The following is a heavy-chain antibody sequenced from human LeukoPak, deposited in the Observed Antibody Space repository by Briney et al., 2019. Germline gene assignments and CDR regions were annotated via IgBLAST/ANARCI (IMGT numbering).Heavy chain of an antibody. CDR2: IYYSGST. D-gene: IGHD6-19*01. V-gene: IGHV4-59*01. J-gene: IGHJ4*02. Sequence: PSETLSLTCTVSGGSISSYYWSWIRQPPGKGLEWIGYIYYSGSTNYNPSLKSRVTISVDTSKNQFSLKLSSVTAADTAVYYCARSIAVAAIDYWGQGTLVTVSS. CDR3: ARSIAVAAIDY. CDR1: GGSISSYY.